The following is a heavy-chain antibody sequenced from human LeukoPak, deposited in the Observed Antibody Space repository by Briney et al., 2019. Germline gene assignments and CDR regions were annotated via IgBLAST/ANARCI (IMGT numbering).Heavy chain of an antibody. CDR2: ISGNADKT. J-gene: IGHJ4*02. CDR3: ARDRGYCNNAFCPLDQ. Sequence: GGSLRLSCAASGFHLKNYYMTWLRQAPGKGLEWISYISGNADKTYYADSVKGRFTIFRDTAKNSLYLQMDSLRFEDTAIYYCARDRGYCNNAFCPLDQWGQGTLVSVSS. D-gene: IGHD2-8*01. V-gene: IGHV3-11*01. CDR1: GFHLKNYY.